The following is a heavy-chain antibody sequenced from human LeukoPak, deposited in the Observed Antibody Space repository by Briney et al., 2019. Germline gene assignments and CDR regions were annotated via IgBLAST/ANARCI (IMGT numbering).Heavy chain of an antibody. V-gene: IGHV4-59*01. Sequence: TSETLSLTCTVSGGSISSYYWSWIRQPPGKGLEWIGYIYYSGSTNYNPSLKSRVTISVDTSKNQFSLKLSSVTAADTAVYYCARGGSITMVRGAIGAFDIWGQGTMVTVSS. J-gene: IGHJ3*02. CDR2: IYYSGST. D-gene: IGHD3-10*01. CDR1: GGSISSYY. CDR3: ARGGSITMVRGAIGAFDI.